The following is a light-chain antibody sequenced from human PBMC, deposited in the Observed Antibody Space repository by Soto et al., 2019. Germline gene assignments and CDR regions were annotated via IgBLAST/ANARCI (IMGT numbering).Light chain of an antibody. J-gene: IGLJ1*01. CDR2: DVN. V-gene: IGLV2-11*01. CDR1: SSDVGGYNF. Sequence: QSALTQPRSVSGSPGQSVTISCTGTSSDVGGYNFVSWYQQHPGKAPKLMIYDVNKRPSGVPDRFSGSKSGNTASLTISGLQAEDEADYYCCSNAGSYTYVFGIGTKVTVL. CDR3: CSNAGSYTYV.